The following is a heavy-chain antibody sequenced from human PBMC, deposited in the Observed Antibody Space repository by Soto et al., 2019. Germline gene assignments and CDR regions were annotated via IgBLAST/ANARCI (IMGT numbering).Heavy chain of an antibody. Sequence: QVQLVQSGAEVKKPGASVKVSCKASGYTFTSYDINWVRQATGQGLEWMGWMNPNSGNTDYAQKFQGRVTMTRNTSITTAHMELSSRRSEDTAVYYCARERSAAGAGWFDPWGQGTLVTVSS. CDR1: GYTFTSYD. D-gene: IGHD6-13*01. CDR2: MNPNSGNT. J-gene: IGHJ5*02. CDR3: ARERSAAGAGWFDP. V-gene: IGHV1-8*01.